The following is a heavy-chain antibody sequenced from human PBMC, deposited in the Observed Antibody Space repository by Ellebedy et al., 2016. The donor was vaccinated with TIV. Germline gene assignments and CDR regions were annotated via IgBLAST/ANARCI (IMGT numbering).Heavy chain of an antibody. CDR2: SNAGNGNT. Sequence: AASVKVSCKASGYTFTSYTIHWVRQAPGQRLEWMTWSNAGNGNTKYSQNFQGRVTVTRDTSATTAYMELSSLRSEDTAVYYCARAGGRSWFDPWGQGTLVTVSS. CDR1: GYTFTSYT. V-gene: IGHV1-3*01. J-gene: IGHJ5*02. D-gene: IGHD1-1*01. CDR3: ARAGGRSWFDP.